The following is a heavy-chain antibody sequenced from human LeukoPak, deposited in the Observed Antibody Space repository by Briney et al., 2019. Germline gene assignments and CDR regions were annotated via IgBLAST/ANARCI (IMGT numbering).Heavy chain of an antibody. V-gene: IGHV1-69*13. CDR2: IIPIFGTA. J-gene: IGHJ6*02. CDR1: GYTFTSYG. D-gene: IGHD6-19*01. Sequence: SVKVSCKASGYTFTSYGISWVRQTPGQGLEWMGGIIPIFGTANYAQKFQGRVTITADESTSTAYMELSSLRSEDTAVYYCASLGGNQWLVLGYYYGMDVWGQGTTVTVSS. CDR3: ASLGGNQWLVLGYYYGMDV.